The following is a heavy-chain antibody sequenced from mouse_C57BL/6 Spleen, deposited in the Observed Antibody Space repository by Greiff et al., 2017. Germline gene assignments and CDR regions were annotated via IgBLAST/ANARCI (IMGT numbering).Heavy chain of an antibody. D-gene: IGHD3-2*02. J-gene: IGHJ2*01. Sequence: QVQLQQPGAELVRPGSSVKLSCKASGYTFTSYWMHWVKQRPIQGLEWIGNIDPSDSETHYNQKFKDKATLTVDKSSSTAYMQLSSLTSEDSAVYYCASSDSSGYFDYWGQGTTRTVSS. CDR3: ASSDSSGYFDY. CDR2: IDPSDSET. CDR1: GYTFTSYW. V-gene: IGHV1-52*01.